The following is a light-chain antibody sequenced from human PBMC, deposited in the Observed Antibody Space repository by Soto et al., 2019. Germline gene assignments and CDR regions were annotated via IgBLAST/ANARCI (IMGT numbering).Light chain of an antibody. J-gene: IGLJ1*01. CDR3: SSYTTSSTYV. CDR2: DVS. Sequence: QSALTQPASVSGSPGQSITISCTGTCSDVGGYNYVSWYQQHPGKAPNLMIYDVSNRPSGVSNRFSGSKSGNTASLTISGLQAEDEADYYCSSYTTSSTYVFGTGTKLTVL. V-gene: IGLV2-14*03. CDR1: CSDVGGYNY.